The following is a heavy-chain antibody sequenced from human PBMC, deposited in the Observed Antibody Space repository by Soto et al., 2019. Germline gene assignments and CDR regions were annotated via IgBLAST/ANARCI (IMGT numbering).Heavy chain of an antibody. D-gene: IGHD5-18*01. Sequence: PGGSLRLSCAASGFTFSSYGMHWVRQAPGKGLEWVAVIWYDGSNKYYADSVKGRFTISRDNSKNTLYLQMNSLRAEDTAVYYCARDTPDTAMANSRYYYSGMDVWGQGTTVTVSS. CDR3: ARDTPDTAMANSRYYYSGMDV. CDR2: IWYDGSNK. CDR1: GFTFSSYG. J-gene: IGHJ6*02. V-gene: IGHV3-33*01.